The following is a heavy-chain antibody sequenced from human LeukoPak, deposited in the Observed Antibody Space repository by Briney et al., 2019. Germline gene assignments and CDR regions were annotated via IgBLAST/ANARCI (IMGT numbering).Heavy chain of an antibody. D-gene: IGHD6-6*01. V-gene: IGHV4-34*01. Sequence: SETLSLTCAVYGGSFSGYYWSWIRQPPGKGLEWIGEINHSGSTNYNPSLKSRVTMSVDTSKNQVSLSLNSVTAADTAVYYCARGGFRPETWGQGTLVTVSS. CDR3: ARGGFRPET. CDR1: GGSFSGYY. CDR2: INHSGST. J-gene: IGHJ5*02.